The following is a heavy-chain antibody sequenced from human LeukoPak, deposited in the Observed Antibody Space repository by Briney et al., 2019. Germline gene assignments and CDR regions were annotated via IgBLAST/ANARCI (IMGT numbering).Heavy chain of an antibody. V-gene: IGHV3-64D*09. CDR2: ISSNGGST. CDR1: GFTFSSYA. D-gene: IGHD3-22*01. Sequence: GGSLRLSCSASGFTFSSYAMHWVRQAPGKGLEYVSAISSNGGSTYYADSVKGRFTISRDNSKNTLYLQMSSLRAEDTAVYYCVKVFLHMRDSRDTGFDYWARGTLATVSS. CDR3: VKVFLHMRDSRDTGFDY. J-gene: IGHJ4*02.